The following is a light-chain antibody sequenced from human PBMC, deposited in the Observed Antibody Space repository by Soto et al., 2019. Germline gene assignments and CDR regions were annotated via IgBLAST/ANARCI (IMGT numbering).Light chain of an antibody. CDR3: QQYYNIPPT. V-gene: IGKV4-1*01. CDR2: WAS. CDR1: QSVFFNSNNKNY. J-gene: IGKJ1*01. Sequence: DIVMTQSPDSLAVSLGERATINCKCSQSVFFNSNNKNYLAWYQQKPGQPPKLLIYWASTRESGVPDRFSGSGTGTEFTHTISSLQAEDVAFFYCQQYYNIPPTFGQGTKVEI.